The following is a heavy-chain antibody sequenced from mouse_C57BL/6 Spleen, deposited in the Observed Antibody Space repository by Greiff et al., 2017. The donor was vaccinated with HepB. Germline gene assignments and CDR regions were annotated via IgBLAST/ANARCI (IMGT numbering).Heavy chain of an antibody. V-gene: IGHV1-62-2*01. Sequence: QVQLQQSGAELVKPGASVKLSCKASGYTFTEYTIHWVKQRSGQGLEWIGWFYPGSGSIKYNEKFKDKATLTADKSSSTVYMELSRLTSEDSAVYVCARHEEGYYYGSSGYFDVWGTGTTVTVSS. CDR1: GYTFTEYT. D-gene: IGHD1-1*01. CDR2: FYPGSGSI. J-gene: IGHJ1*03. CDR3: ARHEEGYYYGSSGYFDV.